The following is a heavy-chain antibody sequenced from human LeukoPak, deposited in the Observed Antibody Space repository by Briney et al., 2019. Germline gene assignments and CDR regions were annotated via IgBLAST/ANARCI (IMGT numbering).Heavy chain of an antibody. V-gene: IGHV3-23*01. CDR2: ISASGGAT. CDR1: GFTFSRSD. CDR3: AREWGFDI. D-gene: IGHD3-3*01. Sequence: GGSLRLSCEASGFTFSRSDMIWVRQAPGKGLEWVSIISASGGATFYADSVKGRFTISRDNSKNTLYLQMNSLGAEDTAVYYCAREWGFDIWGQGTMVTVSS. J-gene: IGHJ3*02.